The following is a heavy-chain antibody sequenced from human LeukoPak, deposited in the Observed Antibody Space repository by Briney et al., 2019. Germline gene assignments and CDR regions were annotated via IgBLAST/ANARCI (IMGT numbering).Heavy chain of an antibody. V-gene: IGHV1-69*05. Sequence: EASVKVSCKASGGTFSSYAISWVRQAPGQGPEWMGGIIPIFGTANYAQKFQGRVTITTDGSTSTAYMELSSLRSEDTAVYYCARTNDYGDYALLFWGQGTLVTVSS. CDR2: IIPIFGTA. CDR1: GGTFSSYA. J-gene: IGHJ4*02. CDR3: ARTNDYGDYALLF. D-gene: IGHD4-17*01.